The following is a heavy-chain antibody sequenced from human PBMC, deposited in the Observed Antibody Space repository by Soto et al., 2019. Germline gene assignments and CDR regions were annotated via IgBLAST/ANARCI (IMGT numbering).Heavy chain of an antibody. D-gene: IGHD7-27*01. CDR3: ARDSLGHNWGLFX. Sequence: PGGSLRLSFAASGFTVSSNYMSWVRGAPGKGPDGVSVIYSGCSTYYTDSVTGRFTINRDNYKKTTYLQMNSMRAEDTAVYYYARDSLGHNWGLFXWGQGTLVTVSX. CDR1: GFTVSSNY. V-gene: IGHV3-53*01. CDR2: IYSGCST. J-gene: IGHJ4*02.